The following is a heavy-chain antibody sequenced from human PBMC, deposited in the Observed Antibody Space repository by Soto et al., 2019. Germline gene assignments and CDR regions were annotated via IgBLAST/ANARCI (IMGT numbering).Heavy chain of an antibody. CDR3: ARGALYCSSTSCYDAFDI. V-gene: IGHV1-8*01. CDR2: MNPNSGNT. D-gene: IGHD2-2*01. CDR1: GYTFTSYD. J-gene: IGHJ3*02. Sequence: ASVKVSCKASGYTFTSYDINWVRQATGQGLEWMGWMNPNSGNTGYEQKFQGRVTMTRNTSISTAYMELSSLRSEDTAVYYCARGALYCSSTSCYDAFDIWGQGTMVTVSS.